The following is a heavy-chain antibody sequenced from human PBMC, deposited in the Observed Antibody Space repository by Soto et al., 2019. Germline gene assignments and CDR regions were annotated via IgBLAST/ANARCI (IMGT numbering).Heavy chain of an antibody. V-gene: IGHV3-48*02. Sequence: EVQLVESGGGSVQPGGSLRLSCAASGFTFSTFSMNWVRQAPGRGLEWISYISGGGRLISYADSVKGRFTISRDNAKNSLYLQMDSLTDEDTAVDYCARDLGWAFDSWGQGTLVTVSS. CDR2: ISGGGRLI. CDR1: GFTFSTFS. CDR3: ARDLGWAFDS. D-gene: IGHD6-19*01. J-gene: IGHJ4*02.